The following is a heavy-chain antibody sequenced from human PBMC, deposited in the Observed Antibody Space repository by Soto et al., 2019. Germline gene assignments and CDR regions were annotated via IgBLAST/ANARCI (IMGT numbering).Heavy chain of an antibody. D-gene: IGHD3-10*01. Sequence: QITLKESGPTLVKPTQTLTLTCIFSGFSFSADGVGVGWIRQPPGKALEWLALIFWDDDARYSPTLKSRLTLTNDTSKTQVVLTMTNMDPVDTATYSCAHAYGGTSWPNDAFDVWGPGTVVTVSS. CDR1: GFSFSADGVG. CDR3: AHAYGGTSWPNDAFDV. CDR2: IFWDDDA. J-gene: IGHJ3*01. V-gene: IGHV2-5*02.